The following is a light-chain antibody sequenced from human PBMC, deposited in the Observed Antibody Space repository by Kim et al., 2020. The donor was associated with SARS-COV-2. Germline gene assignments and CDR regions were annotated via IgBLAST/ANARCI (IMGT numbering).Light chain of an antibody. V-gene: IGKV1-8*01. CDR1: QGISSY. Sequence: ASTGDRVTITCRASQGISSYLAWYQQKSGKAPKLLIYAASTLQSGVPSRFSGSGSGTDFSLTINCLQSEDFASYYCQQYYDYPWTFGQGTKVDIK. CDR2: AAS. J-gene: IGKJ1*01. CDR3: QQYYDYPWT.